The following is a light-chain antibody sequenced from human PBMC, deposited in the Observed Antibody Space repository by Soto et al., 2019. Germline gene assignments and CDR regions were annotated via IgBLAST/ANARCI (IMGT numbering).Light chain of an antibody. CDR2: DTS. Sequence: VMTQSPGTLSVSPGETATLSCGTSQSLTSNLAWYQQKPGQPPRLLIYDTSTRATGVPPRFSGSGSGTDFTLTISYLRPEDSAVYFCQQYHDWVTFGGGTKVDIK. CDR1: QSLTSN. J-gene: IGKJ4*01. V-gene: IGKV3D-15*01. CDR3: QQYHDWVT.